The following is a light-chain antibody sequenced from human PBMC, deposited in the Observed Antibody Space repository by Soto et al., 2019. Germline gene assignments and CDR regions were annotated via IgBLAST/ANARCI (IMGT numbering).Light chain of an antibody. V-gene: IGKV1-5*03. CDR1: QSISTW. CDR2: MAS. Sequence: DIQMTQSPSTLSASIGDRVTITCRASQSISTWLAWYQQKPGKAPKLLIYMASALGSGVPSRFSGSGSGTEFTLTISSLQPDDFATYYCQQYSSHLYTFGHGTKLEIK. J-gene: IGKJ2*01. CDR3: QQYSSHLYT.